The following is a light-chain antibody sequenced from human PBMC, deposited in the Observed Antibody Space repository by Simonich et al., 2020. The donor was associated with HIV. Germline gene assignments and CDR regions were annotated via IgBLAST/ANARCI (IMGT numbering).Light chain of an antibody. Sequence: QTVVTQEPSFSVSPGGTVILTCGLSSGSVSTSYYVSWYQQTPGQPPRTLIHIPITRSSGVPDRFPGSILGNKAALTSTGAQADDESDYYCVLYMGSGIWVFGGGTKLT. CDR3: VLYMGSGIWV. V-gene: IGLV8-61*01. J-gene: IGLJ3*02. CDR1: SGSVSTSYY. CDR2: IPI.